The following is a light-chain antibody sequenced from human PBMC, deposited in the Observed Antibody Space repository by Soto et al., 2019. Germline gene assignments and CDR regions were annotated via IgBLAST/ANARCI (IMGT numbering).Light chain of an antibody. CDR2: DAS. CDR1: QSISTY. V-gene: IGKV1-39*01. CDR3: QQSYMDPIT. Sequence: DIQMTQSPSSLSASVGTRVTITCRASQSISTYLNWYHKKPGKAPNLLIYDASRLQSGVPSRFSGSGGGTDVTLSISSVQPEDGATYFCQQSYMDPITFGQGTRLEIK. J-gene: IGKJ5*01.